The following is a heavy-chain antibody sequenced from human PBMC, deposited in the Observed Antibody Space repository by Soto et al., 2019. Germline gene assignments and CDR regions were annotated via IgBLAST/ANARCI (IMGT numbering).Heavy chain of an antibody. CDR3: ARQIYDSDTGPNFQYYFDS. CDR1: GYSLAGYW. V-gene: IGHV5-10-1*01. CDR2: IDPSDSQT. J-gene: IGHJ4*02. D-gene: IGHD3-22*01. Sequence: GESLKISCKGSGYSLAGYWITWVRQKPGKGLEWMGRIDPSDSQTYYSPSFRGHVTISVTKSITTVFLQWSSLRASDTAMYYCARQIYDSDTGPNFQYYFDSWGQGTPVTVSS.